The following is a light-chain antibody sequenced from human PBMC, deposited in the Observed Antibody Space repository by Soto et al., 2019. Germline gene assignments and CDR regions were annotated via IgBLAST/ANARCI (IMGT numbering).Light chain of an antibody. V-gene: IGLV1-47*02. J-gene: IGLJ3*02. Sequence: QSVLTQPPSASGTPGQRVIISCSGRSPNIGSNYVYWFRHLPGTAPKLLIYANDQRPSGVPDRFSGSKSGTSASLAISGLRSEDEADYYCAAWDDSLGGSWVFGGGTKLTVL. CDR3: AAWDDSLGGSWV. CDR2: AND. CDR1: SPNIGSNY.